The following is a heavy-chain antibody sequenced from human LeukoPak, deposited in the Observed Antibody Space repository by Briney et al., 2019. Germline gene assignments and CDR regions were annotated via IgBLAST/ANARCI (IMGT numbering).Heavy chain of an antibody. CDR2: ISSCSSIM. D-gene: IGHD3-16*01. Sequence: AGGSEGLSRVASGFTFGSYSLNWVSQAPGKGLEWVSYISSCSSIMYYSDSVKGRFAISRDNAKNSLFLRMDSLRDDDTAVYYCATDGGSHSAYPPRWGQGTLVTVS. CDR1: GFTFGSYS. J-gene: IGHJ4*02. CDR3: ATDGGSHSAYPPR. V-gene: IGHV3-48*02.